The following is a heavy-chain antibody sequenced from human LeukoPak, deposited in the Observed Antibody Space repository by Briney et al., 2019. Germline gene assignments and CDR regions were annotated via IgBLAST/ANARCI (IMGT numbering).Heavy chain of an antibody. V-gene: IGHV4-34*01. CDR1: GGSFSGYY. D-gene: IGHD3-10*01. CDR2: MNHSGST. CDR3: ARVSKYFGSESHWYFDL. Sequence: PSETLSLTCAVYGGSFSGYYWSWIRQPPGKGLEWIGEMNHSGSTNYNPSLKSRVAISADTSKNQFSLKLSSVTAADTAVYYCARVSKYFGSESHWYFDLWGRGTLVTVSS. J-gene: IGHJ2*01.